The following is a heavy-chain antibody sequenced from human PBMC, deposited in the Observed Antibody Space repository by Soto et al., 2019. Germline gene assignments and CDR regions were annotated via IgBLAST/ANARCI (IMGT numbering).Heavy chain of an antibody. Sequence: EVQLVESGGGLVQPGGSLRLSCAASGITVSSNYMSWVRQAPGKGLEWVSVIYSGGTTYYTDSVKGRFTISRDNSKNTLYLQMNRLRAEDTAVYYCARGGGIVATIRRGFDFWGQGTLVTVSS. CDR3: ARGGGIVATIRRGFDF. V-gene: IGHV3-66*01. CDR2: IYSGGTT. CDR1: GITVSSNY. D-gene: IGHD5-12*01. J-gene: IGHJ4*02.